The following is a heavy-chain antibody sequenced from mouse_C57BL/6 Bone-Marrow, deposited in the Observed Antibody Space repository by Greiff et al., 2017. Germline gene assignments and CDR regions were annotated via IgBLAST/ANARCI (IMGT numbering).Heavy chain of an antibody. CDR3: TRGGYDYDSDYFDY. V-gene: IGHV1-15*01. CDR1: GYTFTDYE. CDR2: IDPETGGT. D-gene: IGHD2-4*01. Sequence: GASVTLSCKASGYTFTDYEMHWVKQTPVHGLAWIGAIDPETGGTAYNQKFKGKAILTADKSSRPTYLELRSLTSEDSAVYYCTRGGYDYDSDYFDYWGQGTTLTVAS. J-gene: IGHJ2*01.